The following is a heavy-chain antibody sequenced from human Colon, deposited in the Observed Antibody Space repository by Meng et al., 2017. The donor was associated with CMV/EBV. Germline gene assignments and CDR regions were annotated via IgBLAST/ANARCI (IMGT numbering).Heavy chain of an antibody. CDR1: GYIFTDYH. Sequence: ASVKVSCKASGYIFTDYHLYWVRQVPGQGLEWMGWINPKSGYTSYAQSFQGRFTMTRDTSVSTVYMELSSLKSDDAAVYYCARDVDINYGELSPKLYAMHVWGQGTTVTVSS. D-gene: IGHD3-10*01. CDR2: INPKSGYT. V-gene: IGHV1-2*02. CDR3: ARDVDINYGELSPKLYAMHV. J-gene: IGHJ6*02.